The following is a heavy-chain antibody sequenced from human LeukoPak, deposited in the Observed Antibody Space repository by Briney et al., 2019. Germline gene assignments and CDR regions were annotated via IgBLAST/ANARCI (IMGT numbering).Heavy chain of an antibody. D-gene: IGHD2-15*01. V-gene: IGHV3-33*06. CDR1: GFTFSKYG. CDR3: AKDPTWDIVVVVAAFWFDP. J-gene: IGHJ5*02. Sequence: PGGSLRLSCVASGFTFSKYGMHWVRQAPGKGLEWLAIIWYDGHNKYYADSVKGRFTISRDNSKNTLYLQMNSLRAEDTAVYYCAKDPTWDIVVVVAAFWFDPWGQGTLVTVSS. CDR2: IWYDGHNK.